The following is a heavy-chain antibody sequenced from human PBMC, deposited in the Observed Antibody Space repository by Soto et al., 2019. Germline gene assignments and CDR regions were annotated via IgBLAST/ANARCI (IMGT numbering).Heavy chain of an antibody. J-gene: IGHJ6*02. CDR3: ARDRIEAAGTPRFNYYYGMDV. Sequence: EVQLVESGGGLIQPGGSLRHSCAASGFTVSSTYMTWVRQAPGKGLEWVSVIYGGLTTSYADSVKGRFTISRDNSKNTLFLQMNSLRAEDTAVYYCARDRIEAAGTPRFNYYYGMDVWGQGTTVTVSS. V-gene: IGHV3-53*01. CDR2: IYGGLTT. D-gene: IGHD6-13*01. CDR1: GFTVSSTY.